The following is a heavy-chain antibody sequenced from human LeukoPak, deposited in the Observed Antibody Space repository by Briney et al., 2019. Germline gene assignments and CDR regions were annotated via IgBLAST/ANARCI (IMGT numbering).Heavy chain of an antibody. D-gene: IGHD2-2*01. CDR1: GFTFSSYA. J-gene: IGHJ4*02. CDR2: ISYDGSNK. V-gene: IGHV3-30*04. Sequence: GGSLRLSCAASGFTFSSYAMHWVRQAPGKGLEWVAVISYDGSNKYYADSVKGRFTISRDNSKNTLYLQMNSLRAEDTAVYYCARGKPSHSFDCWGQGTLVTVSS. CDR3: ARGKPSHSFDC.